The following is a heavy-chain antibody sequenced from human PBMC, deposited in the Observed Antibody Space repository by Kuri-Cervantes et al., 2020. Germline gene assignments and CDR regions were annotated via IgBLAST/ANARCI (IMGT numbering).Heavy chain of an antibody. Sequence: VKLQESGAELVKPGASVKISCKASGYAFSSYWMNWVKQRPGKGLEWIGQIYPGDGDTNYNGKFKGKATLTADKSSSTAYMQLSSLTSEDSAVYFCASSGVYGNYGSYFDYWGQGT. CDR1: GYAFSSYW. V-gene: IGHV1-69-2*01. D-gene: IGHD3-10*01. J-gene: IGHJ4*01. CDR3: ASSGVYGNYGSYFDY. CDR2: IYPGDGDT.